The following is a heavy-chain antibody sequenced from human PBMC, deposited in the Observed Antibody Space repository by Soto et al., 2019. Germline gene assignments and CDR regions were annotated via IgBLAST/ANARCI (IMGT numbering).Heavy chain of an antibody. V-gene: IGHV4-59*01. J-gene: IGHJ4*02. Sequence: SETLSLTCTVSGGSISSYYWSWIRQPPGKGLEWIGYIYYSGSTNYNPSLKSRVTISVDTSKNQFSLKLSSVTAADTAVYYCARGGDSGYDYVPFDYWGQGTLVTVSS. CDR1: GGSISSYY. CDR3: ARGGDSGYDYVPFDY. D-gene: IGHD5-12*01. CDR2: IYYSGST.